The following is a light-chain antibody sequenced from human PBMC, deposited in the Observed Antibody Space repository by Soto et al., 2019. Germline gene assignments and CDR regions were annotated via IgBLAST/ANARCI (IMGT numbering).Light chain of an antibody. Sequence: DILMTQSPATLSASLGDRATITCRASQSISSWLAWYQQKPGQAPKLLIYKASNIDSGVPSRFSGSGSGTEFTLTISSLQPDDFATYYCQQHSNESTFGQGTKVEIK. CDR1: QSISSW. J-gene: IGKJ1*01. CDR2: KAS. CDR3: QQHSNEST. V-gene: IGKV1-5*03.